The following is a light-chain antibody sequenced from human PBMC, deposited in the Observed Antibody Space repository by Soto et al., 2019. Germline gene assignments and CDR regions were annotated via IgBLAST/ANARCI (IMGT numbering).Light chain of an antibody. J-gene: IGKJ1*01. V-gene: IGKV3-15*01. CDR2: GAS. CDR3: NQYKNWPWT. CDR1: QSVSRY. Sequence: IVMTQSLAALSVSPGEGGTLSFTASQSVSRYLAWYQQKPGQAPRLLIHGASTRAVCVQARFSGSWSGTDFTLTIRSLQSEDSAIYYCNQYKNWPWTFGEGTKVDIK.